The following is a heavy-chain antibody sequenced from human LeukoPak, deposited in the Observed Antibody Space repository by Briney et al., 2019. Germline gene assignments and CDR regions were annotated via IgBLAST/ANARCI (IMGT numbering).Heavy chain of an antibody. Sequence: PGGSLRLSCVASGLTLSSYSMNWVRQAPGKGLEWVSYISDTGSTIAYADSVKGRLTMSRDEAKNSLHLQMNSLRDEDTAVYYCTRRFDSWGQGVLVTVFS. J-gene: IGHJ4*02. CDR3: TRRFDS. CDR2: ISDTGSTI. V-gene: IGHV3-48*02. CDR1: GLTLSSYS.